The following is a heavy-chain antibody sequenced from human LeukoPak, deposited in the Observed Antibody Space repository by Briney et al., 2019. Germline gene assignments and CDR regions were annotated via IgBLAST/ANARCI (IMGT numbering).Heavy chain of an antibody. CDR3: ANRGY. CDR2: IDGGGTT. Sequence: GGSLRLPCAASGFTVSSDFMVWVRQAPGKGLEWVSKIDGGGTTNYADSVKGRFTVSRDNTKNTVYLQMNSLRVEDTAMYSCANRGYWGQGTLVTVSS. J-gene: IGHJ4*02. CDR1: GFTVSSDF. V-gene: IGHV3-66*01.